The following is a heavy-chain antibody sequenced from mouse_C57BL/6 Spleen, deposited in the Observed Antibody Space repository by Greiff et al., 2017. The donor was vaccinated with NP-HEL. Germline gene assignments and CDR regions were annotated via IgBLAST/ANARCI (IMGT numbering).Heavy chain of an antibody. CDR1: GYTFTSYW. CDR3: AREGSAWFDY. CDR2: IYPGSGST. J-gene: IGHJ3*01. V-gene: IGHV1-55*01. Sequence: VQLQQSGAELVKPGASVKMSCKASGYTFTSYWITWVKQRPGQGLEWIGEIYPGSGSTNYNEKFKSKATLTVDTSSSTAYMQLSSLTSEDSAVYYGAREGSAWFDYWGQGTLVTVSA. D-gene: IGHD3-1*01.